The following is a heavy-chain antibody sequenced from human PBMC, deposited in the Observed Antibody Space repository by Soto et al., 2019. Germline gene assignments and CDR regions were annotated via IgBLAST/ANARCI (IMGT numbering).Heavy chain of an antibody. J-gene: IGHJ4*02. Sequence: GGSLRLSCATSGIIFRNYAMGWVRQAPGKGLEWVSAISGSGDSTYYADSVKGRFTISRDNSKNTLYLQMNSLRVEDTAIFYCAKKAEKHFDWMYYADSWGQGTLVTVSS. CDR2: ISGSGDST. D-gene: IGHD3-9*01. CDR1: GIIFRNYA. CDR3: AKKAEKHFDWMYYADS. V-gene: IGHV3-23*01.